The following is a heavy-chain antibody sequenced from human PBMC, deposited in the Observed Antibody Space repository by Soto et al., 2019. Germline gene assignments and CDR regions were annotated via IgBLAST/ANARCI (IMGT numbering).Heavy chain of an antibody. CDR2: IYYSGST. D-gene: IGHD3-22*01. J-gene: IGHJ6*01. CDR3: ARGQGGPGYDSSGYQDPGYYYYGMEV. Sequence: LSLTFTVSGGSISRYYWSWIRQPAGKLLEWIGYIYYSGSTNYNPSLKSRVTISVDTSKNQFSLKLSSVTAADTAVYYCARGQGGPGYDSSGYQDPGYYYYGMEVLGQGTTVIVS. V-gene: IGHV4-59*01. CDR1: GGSISRYY.